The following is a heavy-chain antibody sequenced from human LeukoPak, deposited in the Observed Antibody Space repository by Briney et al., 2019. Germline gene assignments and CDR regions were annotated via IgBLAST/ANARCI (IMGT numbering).Heavy chain of an antibody. V-gene: IGHV1-69*13. J-gene: IGHJ6*02. CDR1: GGTFSSYA. Sequence: SVTVSCKASGGTFSSYAISWVRQDPGQGLEWMGGIIPIFGTANYAQKFQGRVTITADESTSTAYMELSSLRSEDTAVYYCARALPNYYDSSGTDYYGMDVWGQGTTVTVSS. D-gene: IGHD3-22*01. CDR2: IIPIFGTA. CDR3: ARALPNYYDSSGTDYYGMDV.